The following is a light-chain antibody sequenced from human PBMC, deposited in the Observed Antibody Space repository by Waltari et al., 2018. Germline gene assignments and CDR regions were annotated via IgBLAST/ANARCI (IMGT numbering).Light chain of an antibody. CDR1: GSNIGAGSA. V-gene: IGLV1-40*01. J-gene: IGLJ3*02. Sequence: VLTQPPSVSGAPGQRVTISCTGSGSNIGAGSAVHGYHQLPRAAPKLLIYGSTTRPLGVPDRFFGSTSGTSASLTITGLQAEDEADYYCQSYDTSLSVVFGGGTKLTVL. CDR3: QSYDTSLSVV. CDR2: GST.